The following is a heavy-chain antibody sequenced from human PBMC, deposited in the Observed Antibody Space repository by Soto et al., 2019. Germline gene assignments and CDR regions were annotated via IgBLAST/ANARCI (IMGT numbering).Heavy chain of an antibody. Sequence: QITLKESGPTLVKPTQTLTLTCTFSGFSLSTGGVGVGWIRQPPGKALEWLALLYWDDDKRYTPSLEKRLTLTRDISRNQVVLTMTNIDPVDTATYYCARRQSSSGNYDYWGQGTLVTVSS. CDR1: GFSLSTGGVG. V-gene: IGHV2-5*02. D-gene: IGHD6-13*01. CDR3: ARRQSSSGNYDY. J-gene: IGHJ4*02. CDR2: LYWDDDK.